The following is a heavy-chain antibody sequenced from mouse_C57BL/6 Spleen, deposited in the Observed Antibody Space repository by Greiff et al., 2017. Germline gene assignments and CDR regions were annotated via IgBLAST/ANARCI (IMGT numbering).Heavy chain of an antibody. V-gene: IGHV1-42*01. CDR1: GYSFTGYY. Sequence: VQLQQSGPELVKPGASVKISCKASGYSFTGYYMNWVKQSPEKSLEWIGEINPSTGGTTDNQKFKAKATLTVDKSSSTAYMQLKSLTSEDSAVYYCAREGEYGNQAWFANWGQGTLVTVSA. D-gene: IGHD2-1*01. CDR2: INPSTGGT. CDR3: AREGEYGNQAWFAN. J-gene: IGHJ3*01.